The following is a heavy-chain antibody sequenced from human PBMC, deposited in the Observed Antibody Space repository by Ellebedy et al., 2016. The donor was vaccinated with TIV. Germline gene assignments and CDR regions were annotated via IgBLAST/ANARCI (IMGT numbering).Heavy chain of an antibody. V-gene: IGHV4-31*03. CDR3: ARVVRGLAGWFDP. CDR1: GGSVSRTDYY. D-gene: IGHD3-10*01. CDR2: MHYSGSA. Sequence: SETLSLTXNVVGGSVSRTDYYWTWIRQHPGKGLEWIGSMHYSGSADYKASLKSRVTISLDTSKNQFSLRLSSVTAADTAVYYCARVVRGLAGWFDPWGRGTLVTVSS. J-gene: IGHJ5*02.